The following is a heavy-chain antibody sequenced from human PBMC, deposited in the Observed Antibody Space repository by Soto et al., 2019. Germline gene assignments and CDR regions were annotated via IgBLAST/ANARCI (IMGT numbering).Heavy chain of an antibody. V-gene: IGHV1-69*12. Sequence: QVQLVQSGAEVKKPGSSVKVSCKASGGTFSSYAISWVRQAPGQGLEWMGGIIPIFGTANYAQKFQGRVTFTADDATSTAHMELSSLGSEDRAVYYCARHPVSGSDAYYYGMDVWGQGTTVTVSS. J-gene: IGHJ6*02. CDR3: ARHPVSGSDAYYYGMDV. CDR2: IIPIFGTA. CDR1: GGTFSSYA. D-gene: IGHD1-26*01.